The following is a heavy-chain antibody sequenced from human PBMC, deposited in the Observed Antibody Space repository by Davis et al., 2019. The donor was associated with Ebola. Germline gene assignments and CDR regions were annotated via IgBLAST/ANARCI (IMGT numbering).Heavy chain of an antibody. D-gene: IGHD2-21*01. CDR2: IYHSGST. V-gene: IGHV4-38-2*02. Sequence: MPSETLSLTCTVSGYSISSGYYWGWIRQPPGKGLEWIGSIYHSGSTYYNPSLKSRVTMSLDTSKNQFSLELSSVTAADTAIYYCARHRTLQPWGQGTLVTVSS. J-gene: IGHJ5*02. CDR1: GYSISSGYY. CDR3: ARHRTLQP.